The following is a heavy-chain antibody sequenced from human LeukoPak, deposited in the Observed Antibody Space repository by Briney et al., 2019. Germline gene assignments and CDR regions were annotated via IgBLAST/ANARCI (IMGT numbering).Heavy chain of an antibody. D-gene: IGHD3-9*01. CDR1: GGSFSGYY. Sequence: SETLSLTCAVYGGSFSGYYWSWIRQPPGKGLEWIGEINHSGSTNYSPSLKSRVTISVDTSKNQFSLKLSSVTAADTAVYYCARGLTYYDILTGLVTGYGDLSFDYWGQGTLVTVSS. J-gene: IGHJ4*02. CDR3: ARGLTYYDILTGLVTGYGDLSFDY. V-gene: IGHV4-34*01. CDR2: INHSGST.